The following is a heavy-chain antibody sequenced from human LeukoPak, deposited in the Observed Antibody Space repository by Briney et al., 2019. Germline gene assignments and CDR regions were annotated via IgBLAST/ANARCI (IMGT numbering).Heavy chain of an antibody. V-gene: IGHV3-11*01. CDR2: ISSGGDTT. D-gene: IGHD3-22*01. CDR3: AKDIGDSSGYYYNFDY. Sequence: GGSLRLSCAASGFIFRDYYMSWIRQAPGKGLEWVSYISSGGDTTYYADSVKGRFTISRDNAKNSLYLQMNSLRAEDTALYYCAKDIGDSSGYYYNFDYWGQGTLVTVSS. CDR1: GFIFRDYY. J-gene: IGHJ4*02.